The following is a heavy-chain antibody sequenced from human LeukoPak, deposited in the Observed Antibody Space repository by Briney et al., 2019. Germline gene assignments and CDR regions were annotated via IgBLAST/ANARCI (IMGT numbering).Heavy chain of an antibody. J-gene: IGHJ5*02. CDR3: ARDDRLGYCSGGSCRGFDP. V-gene: IGHV4-59*01. Sequence: PSETLSLTCTVSGGSISSYYWSWIRQPPGKGLEWIGYIYYSGSTNYNPSLKSRVTISVDTSKNQFSLKLSSVTAADTAVYYCARDDRLGYCSGGSCRGFDPWGQGTLVTVS. CDR2: IYYSGST. D-gene: IGHD2-15*01. CDR1: GGSISSYY.